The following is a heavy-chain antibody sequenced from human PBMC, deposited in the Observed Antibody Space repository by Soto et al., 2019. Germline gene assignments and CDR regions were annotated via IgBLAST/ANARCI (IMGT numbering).Heavy chain of an antibody. D-gene: IGHD1-26*01. CDR3: SRLYSGSSNPKIDY. CDR2: IYYSGST. CDR1: GGSISSSSYY. V-gene: IGHV4-39*01. J-gene: IGHJ4*02. Sequence: SETLSLTCTVSGGSISSSSYYCGWIRQPPGKGLEWIGSIYYSGSTYYNPSLKSRVTISVDTSKDQFSLKLSSVTAADTAVYYCSRLYSGSSNPKIDYWGQGTLVTVSS.